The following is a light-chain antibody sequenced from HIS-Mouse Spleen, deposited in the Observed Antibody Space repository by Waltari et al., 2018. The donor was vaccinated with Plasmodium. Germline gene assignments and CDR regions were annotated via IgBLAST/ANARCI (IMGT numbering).Light chain of an antibody. CDR3: YSTDSSGNHRV. V-gene: IGLV3-10*01. Sequence: SYELTQPPSVSVSPGQPARITCSGDALPTQSAYWYQQKSGQAPVLVIYEDSKRPSGIPERFSGSSSGTMATLTISGAQVEDEADYYCYSTDSSGNHRVFGGGTKLTVL. CDR1: ALPTQS. J-gene: IGLJ3*02. CDR2: EDS.